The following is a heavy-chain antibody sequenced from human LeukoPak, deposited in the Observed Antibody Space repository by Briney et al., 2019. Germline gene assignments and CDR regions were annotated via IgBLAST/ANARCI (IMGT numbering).Heavy chain of an antibody. D-gene: IGHD1-7*01. CDR2: INPSGGST. V-gene: IGHV1-46*01. CDR3: AIGTTGTTRYFDY. CDR1: GYTFTSYY. Sequence: ASVKVSCKASGYTFTSYYMHWVRQAPGQGLEWMGIINPSGGSTSYAQKFQGRVTITADKSTSTAYMELSSLRSEDTAVYYCAIGTTGTTRYFDYWGQGTLVTVSS. J-gene: IGHJ4*02.